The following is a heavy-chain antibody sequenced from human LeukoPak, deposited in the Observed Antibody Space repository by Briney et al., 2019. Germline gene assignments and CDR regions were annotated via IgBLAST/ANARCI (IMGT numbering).Heavy chain of an antibody. V-gene: IGHV4-39*07. CDR3: ARAVLRYFDWLSMLDY. J-gene: IGHJ4*02. Sequence: PSETLSLTCTVSGGSISSSSYYWGWIRQPPGKGLEWIGSIYYSGSTYYNPSLKSRVTISVDTSKNQFSLKLSSVTAADTAVYYCARAVLRYFDWLSMLDYWGQGTLVTVSS. CDR1: GGSISSSSYY. CDR2: IYYSGST. D-gene: IGHD3-9*01.